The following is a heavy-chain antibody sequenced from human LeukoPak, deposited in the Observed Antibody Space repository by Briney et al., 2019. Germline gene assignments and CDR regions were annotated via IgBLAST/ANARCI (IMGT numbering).Heavy chain of an antibody. V-gene: IGHV4-59*11. CDR3: ARGGDFWSGYYTYYFDY. D-gene: IGHD3-3*01. CDR1: DGSISSHY. Sequence: SETLSLTCTVSDGSISSHYWSWIRQPPGKGLEWIGYIYYSGSTNYNPSLKSRVTISVDTSKNQFSLKLSSVTAADTAVYYCARGGDFWSGYYTYYFDYSGQGTLVTVSS. CDR2: IYYSGST. J-gene: IGHJ4*02.